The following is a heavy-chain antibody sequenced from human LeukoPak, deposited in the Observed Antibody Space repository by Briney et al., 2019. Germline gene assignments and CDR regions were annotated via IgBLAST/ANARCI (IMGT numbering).Heavy chain of an antibody. D-gene: IGHD5-24*01. V-gene: IGHV4-38-2*01. CDR1: GYSISSGYY. CDR3: ARGEDGYNSFYYYYMDV. J-gene: IGHJ6*03. Sequence: SETLSLTCAVSGYSISSGYYWGWIRQPPGKGLEWIGSIYHSGSTYYNPSLKSRVTISVDTSKSQFSLKLSSVTAADTAVYYCARGEDGYNSFYYYYMDVWGNGTTVTVSS. CDR2: IYHSGST.